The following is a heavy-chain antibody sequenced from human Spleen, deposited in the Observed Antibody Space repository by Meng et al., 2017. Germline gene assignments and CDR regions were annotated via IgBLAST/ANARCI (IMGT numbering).Heavy chain of an antibody. V-gene: IGHV1-2*06. D-gene: IGHD3-10*01. Sequence: ASVKVSCKPSGYTFTAYYIHWVRQAPGQGLEWMGHINPDTGDTLYAQKFQGRVTMTRNTSISTAYMELSSLRSEDTAVYYCAKDEVVSLIRGTWDSWGQGTLVTVSS. CDR1: GYTFTAYY. CDR2: INPDTGDT. CDR3: AKDEVVSLIRGTWDS. J-gene: IGHJ4*02.